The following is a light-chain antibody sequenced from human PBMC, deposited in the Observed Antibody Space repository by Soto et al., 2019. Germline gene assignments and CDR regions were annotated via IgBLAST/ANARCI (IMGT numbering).Light chain of an antibody. Sequence: DIQMTQSPSTLSASVGDRVTITCRASQSISSWLAWYQQKPGKAPNLLIYRASSLESGVPSRFSGSGSGTEFTLTISSLQPHDYATYYCQQYNSYSYTFGQGTKLEIK. V-gene: IGKV1-5*03. CDR3: QQYNSYSYT. CDR2: RAS. J-gene: IGKJ2*01. CDR1: QSISSW.